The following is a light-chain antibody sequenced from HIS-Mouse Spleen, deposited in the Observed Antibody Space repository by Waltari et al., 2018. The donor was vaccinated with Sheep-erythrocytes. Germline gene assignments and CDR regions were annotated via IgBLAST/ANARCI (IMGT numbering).Light chain of an antibody. V-gene: IGLV2-11*01. CDR3: CSYAGSYNHV. CDR2: DVS. CDR1: SSDVGGYNY. J-gene: IGLJ1*01. Sequence: QSALTQPASVSGSPGQSITISCTGTSSDVGGYNYVSRYQQHPGKAPKLMIYDVSKRPSGVPDRFSGSKSGNTASLTISGLQAEDEADYYCCSYAGSYNHVFATGTKVTVL.